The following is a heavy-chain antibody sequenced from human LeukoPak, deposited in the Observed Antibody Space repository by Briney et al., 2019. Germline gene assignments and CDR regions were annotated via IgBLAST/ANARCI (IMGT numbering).Heavy chain of an antibody. Sequence: GGSLRLSCAASGFTFSSYAMHWVRQAPGKGLEWVAVISYDGSNKYYADSVKGRFTISRDNSKNTLYLQMNSLRAEDTAVYYCARDSSSGRSYYYYMDVWGEGTTVTVSS. CDR2: ISYDGSNK. D-gene: IGHD6-6*01. CDR1: GFTFSSYA. CDR3: ARDSSSGRSYYYYMDV. J-gene: IGHJ6*03. V-gene: IGHV3-30-3*01.